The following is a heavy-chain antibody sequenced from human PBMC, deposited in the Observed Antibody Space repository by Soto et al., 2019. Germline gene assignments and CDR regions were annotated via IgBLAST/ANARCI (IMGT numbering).Heavy chain of an antibody. D-gene: IGHD2-21*02. CDR2: ISDSGDTT. J-gene: IGHJ4*02. CDR3: TKDTWLRTCGGVCWTFDH. CDR1: GFTFSSYA. Sequence: EVQLLQSGGGLVQPGGSLRLSCAGSGFTFSSYALIWVRQAPGKELEWVSTISDSGDTTSYADSVKGRFTIARDNSKNTMYLQMHSLRAEDTAVYYCTKDTWLRTCGGVCWTFDHWGQGTLVAVSS. V-gene: IGHV3-23*01.